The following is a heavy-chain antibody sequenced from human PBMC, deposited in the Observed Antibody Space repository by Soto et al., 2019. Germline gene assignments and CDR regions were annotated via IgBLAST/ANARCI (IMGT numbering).Heavy chain of an antibody. CDR2: ISYDGSNK. J-gene: IGHJ4*02. D-gene: IGHD1-26*01. CDR3: AKDTMGAPVDY. CDR1: GFTFSSYG. Sequence: GGSLRLSCAASGFTFSSYGMHWVRQAPGKGLEWVAVISYDGSNKYYADSVKGRFTISRDNSKNTLYLQMNSLRAEDTAVYYCAKDTMGAPVDYWGQGTLVTVSS. V-gene: IGHV3-30*18.